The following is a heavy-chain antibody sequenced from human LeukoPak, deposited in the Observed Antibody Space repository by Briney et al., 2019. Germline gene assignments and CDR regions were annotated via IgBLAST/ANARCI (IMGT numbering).Heavy chain of an antibody. V-gene: IGHV1-24*01. D-gene: IGHD5-18*01. Sequence: ASVKVSCKVSGYTLTELSMHWVRQAPGKGLEWMGGFDPEDGETIYAQKFQGRDTMTEDTSTDTAYMELSSLRSEDTAVYYCATISVGPVDTASDYWGQGTLVTVSS. CDR1: GYTLTELS. CDR2: FDPEDGET. CDR3: ATISVGPVDTASDY. J-gene: IGHJ4*02.